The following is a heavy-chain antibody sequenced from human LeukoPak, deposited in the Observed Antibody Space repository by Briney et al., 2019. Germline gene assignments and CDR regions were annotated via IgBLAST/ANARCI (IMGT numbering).Heavy chain of an antibody. CDR1: GPTFSSYA. CDR2: LTASGGTT. J-gene: IGHJ4*02. D-gene: IGHD5-12*01. V-gene: IGHV3-23*01. CDR3: AKGRGYSGYDPDY. Sequence: PGGSLRLSCAASGPTFSSYAMTWVRQAPGKGLEWVSALTASGGTTYYADSVKGRFTISRENSKNTLYLQMNSLRAEDTAVYYCAKGRGYSGYDPDYWGQGTLVTVSS.